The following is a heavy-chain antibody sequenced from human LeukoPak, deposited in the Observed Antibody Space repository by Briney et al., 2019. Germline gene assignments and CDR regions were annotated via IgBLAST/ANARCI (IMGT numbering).Heavy chain of an antibody. CDR1: GGSITTTTYY. Sequence: PSETLSLTCTVSGGSITTTTYYWGWIRQPPGKGLEWIGSIYYSGNTYYNPSLKSRVTISLDTSKNQFSLKVSSVTAADTAVYYCARSPAYCGSFLKGYYYYYMDVWGKGTTVTVSS. CDR3: ARSPAYCGSFLKGYYYYYMDV. J-gene: IGHJ6*03. CDR2: IYYSGNT. D-gene: IGHD1-26*01. V-gene: IGHV4-39*07.